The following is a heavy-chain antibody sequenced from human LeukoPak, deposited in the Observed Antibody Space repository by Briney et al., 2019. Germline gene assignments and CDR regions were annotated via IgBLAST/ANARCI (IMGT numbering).Heavy chain of an antibody. V-gene: IGHV3-23*01. CDR1: GFTFSNYV. CDR3: ATRPGYRAFDY. Sequence: GGSLRLSCAASGFTFSNYVMNWVRQAPGKGLEGVSVISDSGGKTHYADAVKGRFTISRDNSKNTLYLQMNSLRLEDTAVYYCATRPGYRAFDYWGQGTLVTVSS. CDR2: ISDSGGKT. J-gene: IGHJ4*02. D-gene: IGHD1-1*01.